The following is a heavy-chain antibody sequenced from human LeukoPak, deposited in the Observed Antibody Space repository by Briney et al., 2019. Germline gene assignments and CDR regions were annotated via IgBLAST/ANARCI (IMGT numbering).Heavy chain of an antibody. CDR3: ARHGHLGDAFDI. CDR1: GGSISSSSYY. V-gene: IGHV4-39*01. J-gene: IGHJ3*02. Sequence: SETLSHTCTVSGGSISSSSYYWGWIRQPPGKGLEWIGSIYSSGSTYYNPSLKSRITISVDTSKNQFSLKLSSVTAAETAVYNCARHGHLGDAFDIWGQGTMVTVSS. D-gene: IGHD3-16*01. CDR2: IYSSGST.